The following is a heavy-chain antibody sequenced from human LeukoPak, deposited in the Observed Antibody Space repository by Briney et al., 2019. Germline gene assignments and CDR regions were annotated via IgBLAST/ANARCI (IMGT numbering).Heavy chain of an antibody. CDR1: GYSFTSYW. Sequence: GESLKISCKGSGYSFTSYWIGWVRQMPGKGLEWMGIIYPGDSDTRYSPAFQGQVTISADKSISTAYLQWSSLKASDTAMYYCARQNVENVEMATIAWFDPWGQGTLVTVSS. CDR3: ARQNVENVEMATIAWFDP. D-gene: IGHD5-24*01. V-gene: IGHV5-51*01. CDR2: IYPGDSDT. J-gene: IGHJ5*02.